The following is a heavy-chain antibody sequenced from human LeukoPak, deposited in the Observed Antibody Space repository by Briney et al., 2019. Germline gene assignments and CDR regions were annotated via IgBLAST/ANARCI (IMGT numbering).Heavy chain of an antibody. D-gene: IGHD3-10*01. CDR1: GFTFSSYS. J-gene: IGHJ3*02. CDR2: ISSSSSYI. CDR3: ARDRRWYGSGSYSYAFDI. Sequence: YPGGSLRLSCAASGFTFSSYSMNWVRQAPGKGLEWVSSISSSSSYIYYADSVKGRFTISRDNAKNSLYLQMNSLRAEDTAVYYCARDRRWYGSGSYSYAFDIWGQGTMVTVSS. V-gene: IGHV3-21*01.